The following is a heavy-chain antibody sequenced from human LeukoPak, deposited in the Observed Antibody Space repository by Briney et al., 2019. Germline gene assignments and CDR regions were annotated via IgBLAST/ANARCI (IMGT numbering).Heavy chain of an antibody. D-gene: IGHD2-15*01. CDR1: GGSFNGYY. CDR2: INDSGVT. CDR3: ARRLVDSGASQVSDH. V-gene: IGHV4-34*01. Sequence: SETLSPTCAVYGGSFNGYYWSWIRQSPGEGLEWIGEINDSGVTNCNPSLESRVILSVDTSKNQFSLRLSSVTAADTAVYYCARRLVDSGASQVSDHWGQGTLVIVSS. J-gene: IGHJ4*02.